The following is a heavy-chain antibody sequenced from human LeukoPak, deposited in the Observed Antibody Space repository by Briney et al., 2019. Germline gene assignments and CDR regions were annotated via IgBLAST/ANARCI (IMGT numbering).Heavy chain of an antibody. CDR3: ARANYDSSGYYIHLDY. J-gene: IGHJ4*02. Sequence: GGSLRLSCAAFGFTFSSYSMNWVRQAPGKGLEWVSSISSSSSCIYYADSVKGRFTISRDNAKNSLYLQMNSLRAEDTAVYYCARANYDSSGYYIHLDYWGQGTLVTVSS. CDR2: ISSSSSCI. CDR1: GFTFSSYS. D-gene: IGHD3-22*01. V-gene: IGHV3-21*01.